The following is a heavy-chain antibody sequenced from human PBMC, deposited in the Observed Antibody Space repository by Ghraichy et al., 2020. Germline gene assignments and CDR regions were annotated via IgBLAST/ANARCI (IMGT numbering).Heavy chain of an antibody. CDR3: ARPGISDLYDSSGYYGY. D-gene: IGHD3-22*01. CDR1: GGSISSSSYY. V-gene: IGHV4-39*01. J-gene: IGHJ4*02. Sequence: SETLSLTCTVSGGSISSSSYYWGWIRQPPGKGLEWIGSIYYSGSTYYNPSLKSRVTISVDTSKNQFSLKLSSVTAADTAVYYCARPGISDLYDSSGYYGYWGQGTLVTVSS. CDR2: IYYSGST.